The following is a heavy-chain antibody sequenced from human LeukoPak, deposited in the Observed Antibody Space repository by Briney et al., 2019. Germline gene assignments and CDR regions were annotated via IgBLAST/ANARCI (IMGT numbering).Heavy chain of an antibody. J-gene: IGHJ5*02. CDR3: AKDRNFDGDL. CDR2: IKMDGSKQ. CDR1: GFTFTTYY. Sequence: GGSLRLSCVASGFTFTTYYMAWIRQAPGKGVEGVGNIKMDGSKQHYADSVRGRFTISRDNAKNSVYQQMNSLRAEDTAVYYCAKDRNFDGDLWGQGTLVTVSS. D-gene: IGHD3-9*01. V-gene: IGHV3-7*03.